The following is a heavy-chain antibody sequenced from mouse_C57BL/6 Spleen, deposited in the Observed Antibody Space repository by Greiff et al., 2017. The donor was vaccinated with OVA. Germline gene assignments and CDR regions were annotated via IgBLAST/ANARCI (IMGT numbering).Heavy chain of an antibody. J-gene: IGHJ3*01. CDR2: INPYNGDT. Sequence: EVQGVESGPELVKPGDSVKLSCKASGYSFTGYFMHWVMQSHGKSLEWIGRINPYNGDTFSNQHFKGKATLTVDKSSSTAQMELRSLTSEDSAVYDGARATTVVDAWCAYWGQGTLVTVSA. CDR3: ARATTVVDAWCAY. D-gene: IGHD1-1*01. V-gene: IGHV1-20*01. CDR1: GYSFTGYF.